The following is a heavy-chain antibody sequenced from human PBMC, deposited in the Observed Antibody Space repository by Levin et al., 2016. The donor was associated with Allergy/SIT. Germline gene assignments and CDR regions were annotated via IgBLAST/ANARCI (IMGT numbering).Heavy chain of an antibody. J-gene: IGHJ3*02. CDR3: ARVSRGSDAFDI. D-gene: IGHD3-3*02. V-gene: IGHV3-11*05. Sequence: WIRQPPGKGLEWVSYISSSSSYTNYADSVKGRFTISRGNAKNSLYLQMNSLRAEDTAVYYCARVSRGSDAFDIWGQGTMVTVSS. CDR2: ISSSSSYT.